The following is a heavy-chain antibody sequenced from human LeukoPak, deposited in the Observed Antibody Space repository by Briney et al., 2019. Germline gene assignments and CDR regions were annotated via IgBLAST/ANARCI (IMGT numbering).Heavy chain of an antibody. Sequence: PSETLSLTCAVYGGSFSGYYWSWNRQPPGKGLEWIGEINHSGSTNYNPSLKSRVTISVDTSKNQFSLKLSSVTAADTAVYYCAQSGSYPDYFDYWGQGTLVTVSS. CDR2: INHSGST. V-gene: IGHV4-34*01. CDR1: GGSFSGYY. CDR3: AQSGSYPDYFDY. J-gene: IGHJ4*02. D-gene: IGHD1-26*01.